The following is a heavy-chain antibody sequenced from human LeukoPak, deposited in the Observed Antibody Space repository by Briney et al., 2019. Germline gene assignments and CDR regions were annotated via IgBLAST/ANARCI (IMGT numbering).Heavy chain of an antibody. CDR3: ARDRGGAQLVFFDY. Sequence: GGSLRLSCAASGFTFSSYAMSWVRQAPGKGLEWVSAISGSGGSTYYADSVKGRFTISRDNSKNTLYLQMNSLRAADTAVYYCARDRGGAQLVFFDYWGQGTLVTVSS. CDR1: GFTFSSYA. CDR2: ISGSGGST. D-gene: IGHD6-13*01. J-gene: IGHJ4*02. V-gene: IGHV3-23*01.